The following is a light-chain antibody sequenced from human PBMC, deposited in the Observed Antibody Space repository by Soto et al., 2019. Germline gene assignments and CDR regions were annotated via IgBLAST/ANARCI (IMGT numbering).Light chain of an antibody. Sequence: DIQMTQSPSTLSASVGDRVTITCRASQSVSTWLAWYQQKPGKAPKLLIYKASNLESGVPSRFTGSGSGTEFTLTISSLQPEDFAVYYCQQYGTSPPTFGGGTKVDIK. J-gene: IGKJ4*01. V-gene: IGKV1-5*03. CDR3: QQYGTSPPT. CDR2: KAS. CDR1: QSVSTW.